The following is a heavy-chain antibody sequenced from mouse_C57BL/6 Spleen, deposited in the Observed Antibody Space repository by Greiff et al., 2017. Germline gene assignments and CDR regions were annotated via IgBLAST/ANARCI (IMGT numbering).Heavy chain of an antibody. J-gene: IGHJ1*03. Sequence: EVQLVESEGGLVQPGSSMKLSCTASGFTFSDSYMAWVRQGPEKGLEWVANINYDGSSTYYLDSLKSRFIISRDNAKNILYLQMSSLKSEDTATYYCAREKEGTTRWYFDVWGTGTTVTVSS. CDR1: GFTFSDSY. CDR2: INYDGSST. CDR3: AREKEGTTRWYFDV. V-gene: IGHV5-16*01. D-gene: IGHD1-1*01.